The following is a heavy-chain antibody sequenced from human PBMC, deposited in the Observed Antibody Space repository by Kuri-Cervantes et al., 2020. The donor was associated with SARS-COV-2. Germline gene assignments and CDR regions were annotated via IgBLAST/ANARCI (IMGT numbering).Heavy chain of an antibody. CDR3: ARDGCSSTSCYRGKYYYYGMDV. Sequence: GGSLRLSCAASGFTFSSYAMHWVRQAPGKGLEWVAVISYDGSNKYYADSVKGRFTISRDNSKNTLYLQMNSLRAEDTAVYYCARDGCSSTSCYRGKYYYYGMDVWGQGTTVTVSS. J-gene: IGHJ6*02. D-gene: IGHD2-2*01. V-gene: IGHV3-30*04. CDR2: ISYDGSNK. CDR1: GFTFSSYA.